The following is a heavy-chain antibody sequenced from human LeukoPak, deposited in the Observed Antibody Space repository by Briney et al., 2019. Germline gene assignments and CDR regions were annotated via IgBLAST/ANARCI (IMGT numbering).Heavy chain of an antibody. J-gene: IGHJ4*02. Sequence: GGSLRLSCAASGFTFTNYAMSWVRQAPGKGLEWVSAISGSGGSTYYADSVKGRFTISRDNSKNTLYLQMNSLRAEDTAVYYCAKYGVLMVCANPSLPFDYWGQGTLVTVSS. CDR2: ISGSGGST. CDR1: GFTFTNYA. V-gene: IGHV3-23*01. CDR3: AKYGVLMVCANPSLPFDY. D-gene: IGHD2-8*01.